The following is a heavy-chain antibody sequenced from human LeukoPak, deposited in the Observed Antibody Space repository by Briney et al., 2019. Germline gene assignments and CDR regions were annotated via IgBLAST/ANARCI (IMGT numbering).Heavy chain of an antibody. J-gene: IGHJ4*02. CDR3: ARMGGAADDFDY. CDR1: GGSISTNNYY. D-gene: IGHD6-13*01. CDR2: IYYSGST. V-gene: IGHV4-39*07. Sequence: SETLSLTCTVSGGSISTNNYYWGWIRQPPGKGLEWIGRIYYSGSTYYNPSLKSRVTISVDTANNQFSLMLSSVTAADTAVYYCARMGGAADDFDYWGQGTLVTVSS.